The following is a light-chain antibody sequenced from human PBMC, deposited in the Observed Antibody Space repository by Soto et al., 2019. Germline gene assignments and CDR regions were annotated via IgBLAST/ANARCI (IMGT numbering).Light chain of an antibody. CDR3: LQRKSWPWT. Sequence: EIVLTQSPATLSLSPGERVTLSCRASQSVGGYLAWYQQKLGQAPRLLIYDVSNRVPGIPARFSASGYGTDFTLTISSLEPEDFAVYYCLQRKSWPWTFGQGTKVEI. J-gene: IGKJ2*01. V-gene: IGKV3-11*01. CDR1: QSVGGY. CDR2: DVS.